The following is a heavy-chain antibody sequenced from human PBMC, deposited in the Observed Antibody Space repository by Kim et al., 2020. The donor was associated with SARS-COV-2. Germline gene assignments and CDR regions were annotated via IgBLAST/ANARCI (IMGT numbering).Heavy chain of an antibody. CDR3: AKTSSTFKFPT. V-gene: IGHV3-23*01. J-gene: IGHJ1*01. D-gene: IGHD2-21*01. CDR2: T. Sequence: TYYPAPGKGRFTISRDNSKNPLYLQMNSLRAEDTAIYYCAKTSSTFKFPTWGQGTLVTVSS.